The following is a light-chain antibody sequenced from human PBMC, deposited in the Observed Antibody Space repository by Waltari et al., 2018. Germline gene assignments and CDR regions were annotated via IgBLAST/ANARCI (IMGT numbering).Light chain of an antibody. CDR3: NSYTGSSSWV. Sequence: QSALTQPASVSGSPGQSITLSCTGTTSDVGFYNYVSWYQQHPGKAPPLIIYDVFERPSGVSNRFSGSKSGNTASLTSSGLLAGDEADYYCNSYTGSSSWVFGGGTKLTVL. CDR1: TSDVGFYNY. J-gene: IGLJ3*02. V-gene: IGLV2-14*03. CDR2: DVF.